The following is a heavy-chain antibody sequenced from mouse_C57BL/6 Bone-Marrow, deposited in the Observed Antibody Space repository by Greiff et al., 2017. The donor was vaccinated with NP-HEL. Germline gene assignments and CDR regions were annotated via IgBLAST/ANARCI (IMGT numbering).Heavy chain of an antibody. CDR2: IRSKSNNYAT. Sequence: DVKLVESGGGLVQPKGSLKLSCAASGFSFNTYAMNWVRQAPGKGLEWVARIRSKSNNYATYYADSVKDRFTISRDDSESMLYLQMNNLKTEDTAMYYCVSNYGSSYGFAYWGQGTLVTVSA. J-gene: IGHJ3*01. CDR1: GFSFNTYA. D-gene: IGHD1-1*01. CDR3: VSNYGSSYGFAY. V-gene: IGHV10-1*01.